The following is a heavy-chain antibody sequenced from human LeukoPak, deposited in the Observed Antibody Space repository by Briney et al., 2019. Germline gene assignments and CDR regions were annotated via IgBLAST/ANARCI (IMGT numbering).Heavy chain of an antibody. Sequence: SETLSLTCTVSGGSITSSNYYWGWIRQPPGKGLEWIGSFYYSGSTNYNPSLKSRVTISVYTSKNQFSLKLSSVTAADTAVYYCVYYYGSGSVEYWGQGTLVTVSS. CDR1: GGSITSSNYY. CDR2: FYYSGST. J-gene: IGHJ4*02. D-gene: IGHD3-10*01. CDR3: VYYYGSGSVEY. V-gene: IGHV4-39*01.